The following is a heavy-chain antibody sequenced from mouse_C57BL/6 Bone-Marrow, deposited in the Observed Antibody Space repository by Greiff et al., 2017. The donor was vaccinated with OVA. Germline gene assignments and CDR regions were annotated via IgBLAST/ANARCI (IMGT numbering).Heavy chain of an antibody. Sequence: QVQLQQPGAELVKPGASVKLSCRASGYTFTSYWMHWVKQRPGQGLEWIGMIHPNSGSTNYNEKFKSKATLTVDKSSSTAYMQLSSLTSEDSAVYYCARWLLSAMDYWGQGTSVTVSS. CDR3: ARWLLSAMDY. V-gene: IGHV1-64*01. CDR2: IHPNSGST. D-gene: IGHD2-3*01. CDR1: GYTFTSYW. J-gene: IGHJ4*01.